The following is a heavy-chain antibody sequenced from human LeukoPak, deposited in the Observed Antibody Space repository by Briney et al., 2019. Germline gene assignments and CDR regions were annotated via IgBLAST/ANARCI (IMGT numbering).Heavy chain of an antibody. CDR3: ARGIYCSSTSCFPGVWFDP. CDR2: IYYSGST. V-gene: IGHV4-31*03. D-gene: IGHD2-2*01. Sequence: PSQTLSLTCTVSGGSIGSGGYYWSWIRQHPGKGLEWIGYIYYSGSTYYNPSLKSRVTISVDTSKNQFSLKLSSVTAADTAVYYCARGIYCSSTSCFPGVWFDPWGQGTLVTVSS. CDR1: GGSIGSGGYY. J-gene: IGHJ5*02.